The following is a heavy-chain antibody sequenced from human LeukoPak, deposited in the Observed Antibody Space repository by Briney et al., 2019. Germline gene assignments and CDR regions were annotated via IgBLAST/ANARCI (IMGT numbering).Heavy chain of an antibody. J-gene: IGHJ6*03. CDR1: GFTLSSYG. Sequence: GRSLRLSCAASGFTLSSYGMHRVRQAPGKGLEWVAVIWYDGSNKYYADSVKGRFTISRDNSKNTLYLQMNSLRAEDTAVYYCAKDPNYYDSSGFMDVWGKGTTVTVSS. CDR3: AKDPNYYDSSGFMDV. D-gene: IGHD3-22*01. CDR2: IWYDGSNK. V-gene: IGHV3-33*06.